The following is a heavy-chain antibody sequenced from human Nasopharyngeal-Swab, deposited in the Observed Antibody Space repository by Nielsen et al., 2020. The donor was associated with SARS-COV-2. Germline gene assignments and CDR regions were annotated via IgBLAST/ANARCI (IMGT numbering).Heavy chain of an antibody. D-gene: IGHD1-1*01. CDR3: AKEVQLERTTGYYYYYGMDV. V-gene: IGHV3-23*01. CDR2: ISGSGGST. CDR1: GFTFSSYA. Sequence: GESLKISCAASGFTFSSYAMSWVRQAPGKGLEWVSAISGSGGSTYYADPVKGRFTISRDNSKNTLYLQMNSLRAEDTAVYYCAKEVQLERTTGYYYYYGMDVWGQGTTVTVSS. J-gene: IGHJ6*02.